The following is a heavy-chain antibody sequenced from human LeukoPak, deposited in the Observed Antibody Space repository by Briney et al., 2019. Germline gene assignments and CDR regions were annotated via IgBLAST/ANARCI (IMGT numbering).Heavy chain of an antibody. CDR2: ISGSGGST. J-gene: IGHJ4*02. CDR3: AKGPAPLWFGELLFHY. D-gene: IGHD3-10*01. V-gene: IGHV3-23*01. Sequence: GGSLRLSCAASGFMFSSYTMSWVRQAPGKGLEWVSAISGSGGSTYYADSVKGRFTISRDNSKNTLYLQMNSLRAEDTAVYYCAKGPAPLWFGELLFHYWGQGTLVTVSS. CDR1: GFMFSSYT.